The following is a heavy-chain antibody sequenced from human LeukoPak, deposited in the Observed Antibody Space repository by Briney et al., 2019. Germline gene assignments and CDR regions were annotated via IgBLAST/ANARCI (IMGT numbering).Heavy chain of an antibody. CDR2: IIPIFGTA. Sequence: SVKVSCKASGGTFSSYAISWVRQAPGQGLEWMGGIIPIFGTANYAQKFQGRVAITADESTSTAYMELSSLRSEDTAVYYCARAYLLETKVVNEYHDAFDIWGQGTMVTVSS. V-gene: IGHV1-69*13. J-gene: IGHJ3*02. CDR3: ARAYLLETKVVNEYHDAFDI. CDR1: GGTFSSYA. D-gene: IGHD4-23*01.